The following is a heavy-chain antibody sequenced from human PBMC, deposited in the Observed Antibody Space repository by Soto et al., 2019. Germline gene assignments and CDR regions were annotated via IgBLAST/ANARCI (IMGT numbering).Heavy chain of an antibody. CDR1: GGTFSSYA. CDR3: ARGYSSTHTVYYYGMDV. D-gene: IGHD6-13*01. Sequence: QVQLVQSGAEVKKPGSSVKVSCKASGGTFSSYAISWVRQAPGQGLEWMGGIIPIFGTANYAQKFQGRVTITADESXSXXYMELSSLRSEDTAVYYCARGYSSTHTVYYYGMDVWGQGTTVTVSS. J-gene: IGHJ6*02. CDR2: IIPIFGTA. V-gene: IGHV1-69*12.